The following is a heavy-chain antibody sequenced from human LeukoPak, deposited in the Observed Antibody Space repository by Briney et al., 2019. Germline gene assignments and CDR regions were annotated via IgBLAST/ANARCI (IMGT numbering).Heavy chain of an antibody. V-gene: IGHV3-30*18. D-gene: IGHD3-10*01. Sequence: GGSLRLSCAASGFTFGDYGMHWVRQAPGKGLEWLTLLTYDGTNEYYADSVKGRFAISRDNSKNTLFLQMNSLRPEDTAVYYCAKGYFGSGSPDYVDYWGQGTLVTVSS. CDR3: AKGYFGSGSPDYVDY. J-gene: IGHJ4*02. CDR1: GFTFGDYG. CDR2: LTYDGTNE.